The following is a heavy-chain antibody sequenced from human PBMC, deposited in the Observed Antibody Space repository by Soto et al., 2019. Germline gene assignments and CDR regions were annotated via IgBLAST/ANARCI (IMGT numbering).Heavy chain of an antibody. Sequence: GGSLRLSCAASGFPFSDYPMSWVRQAPGKGLEWVSAISGSGGSTYYADSVKGRFTISRDNSKNTLYLQMNSLRAEDTAVYYCAKDIAVPAAIYYYYYGMDVWGQGTTVTVSS. V-gene: IGHV3-23*01. CDR1: GFPFSDYP. D-gene: IGHD2-2*02. J-gene: IGHJ6*02. CDR3: AKDIAVPAAIYYYYYGMDV. CDR2: ISGSGGST.